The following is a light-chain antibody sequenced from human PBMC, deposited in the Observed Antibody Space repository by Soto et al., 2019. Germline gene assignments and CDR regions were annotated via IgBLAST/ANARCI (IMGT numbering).Light chain of an antibody. V-gene: IGKV3-11*01. CDR3: QQRSNWPPP. J-gene: IGKJ4*01. CDR2: EAS. Sequence: EVVLTQSPATLPFPPGKRATLSYGAGQSFGPNLAWYKQKPGQAPSLLIYEASKRATGIPARFGGSGSGTDFTLTISSLEPEDFAVYYCQQRSNWPPPFGGGTKVEIK. CDR1: QSFGPN.